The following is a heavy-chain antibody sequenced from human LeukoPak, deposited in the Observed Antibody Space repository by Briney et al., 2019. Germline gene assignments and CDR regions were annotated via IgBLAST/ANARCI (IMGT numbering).Heavy chain of an antibody. CDR3: AKDAEYYDFWSGWVQAPLDY. CDR1: GFTFSSYG. Sequence: GGSLRLSCAASGFTFSSYGMHWVRQAPGKGLEWVAVISYDGSNKYYADSVKGRFTISRDNSKNTLYLQMNSLRAEDTAVYYCAKDAEYYDFWSGWVQAPLDYWGQGTLVTVSS. J-gene: IGHJ4*02. D-gene: IGHD3-3*01. V-gene: IGHV3-30*18. CDR2: ISYDGSNK.